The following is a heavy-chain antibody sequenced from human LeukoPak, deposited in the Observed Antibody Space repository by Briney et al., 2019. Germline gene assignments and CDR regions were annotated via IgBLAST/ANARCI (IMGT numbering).Heavy chain of an antibody. CDR2: INPNSGGT. Sequence: ASVRVSCKASGGTFSSYAISWVRQAPGQGLEWMGWINPNSGGTNYAQKFQGWVTMTRDTSISTAYMELSRLRSDDTAVYYCAREQGADPNFDYWGQGTLVTVSS. CDR3: AREQGADPNFDY. V-gene: IGHV1-2*04. CDR1: GGTFSSYA. J-gene: IGHJ4*02. D-gene: IGHD6-19*01.